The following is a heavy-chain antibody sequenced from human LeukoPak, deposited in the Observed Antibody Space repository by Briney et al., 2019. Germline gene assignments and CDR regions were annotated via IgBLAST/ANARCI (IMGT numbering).Heavy chain of an antibody. D-gene: IGHD1-26*01. J-gene: IGHJ4*02. V-gene: IGHV1-2*02. CDR3: ARGSIVGATFDYFDY. CDR2: IKPNSGGT. Sequence: ASVKVSCKASGYTFSGYHIHWVRQAPGQGLEWMGWIKPNSGGTNYVQKFQGRVTMTRDTSISTAYMELSRLGSDDTAVYYCARGSIVGATFDYFDYWGQGTLVTVSS. CDR1: GYTFSGYH.